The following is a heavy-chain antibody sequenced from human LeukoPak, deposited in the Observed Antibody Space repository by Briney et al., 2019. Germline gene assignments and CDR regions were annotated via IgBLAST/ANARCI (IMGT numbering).Heavy chain of an antibody. J-gene: IGHJ4*02. CDR2: INIDGSNT. CDR1: GFTLSSYW. V-gene: IGHV3-74*01. Sequence: PGGSLRLSCAASGFTLSSYWMHWVRQAPGKGLVWVSHINIDGSNTRYADSVKGRFTISRDNAENTLYLQMNSLRVDDTAVYYCATSRTFDSWGQGTLVTVPS. CDR3: ATSRTFDS.